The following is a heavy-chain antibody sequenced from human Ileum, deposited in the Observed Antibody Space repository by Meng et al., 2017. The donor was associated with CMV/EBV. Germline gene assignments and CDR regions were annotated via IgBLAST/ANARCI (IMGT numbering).Heavy chain of an antibody. CDR1: GLTFSTYA. Sequence: GESLKISCVVSGLTFSTYAMHWVRQAPGKGLEWVAVISYDGRNTNYADSVKGRFAISRDNSMNTVYLQMNSLKREDAAVYYCARAQGQYDSPREYVDYWGQGMLVTVSS. V-gene: IGHV3-30*09. D-gene: IGHD3-3*01. CDR2: ISYDGRNT. CDR3: ARAQGQYDSPREYVDY. J-gene: IGHJ4*02.